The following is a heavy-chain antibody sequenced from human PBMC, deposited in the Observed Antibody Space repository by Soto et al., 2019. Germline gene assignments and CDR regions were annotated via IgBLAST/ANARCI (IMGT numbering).Heavy chain of an antibody. CDR3: ARLRIATNNYKWFDP. V-gene: IGHV4-31*03. CDR1: GAAPNSGNYY. D-gene: IGHD2-21*01. Sequence: SETLSLTCSVSGAAPNSGNYYWSWIRQVPGKGLEWIGHIYVTGAVDYNPSLRDRITISQDTSERQFSLNLRLVTAADTAVYYCARLRIATNNYKWFDPWGQGTLVTVSS. CDR2: IYVTGAV. J-gene: IGHJ5*02.